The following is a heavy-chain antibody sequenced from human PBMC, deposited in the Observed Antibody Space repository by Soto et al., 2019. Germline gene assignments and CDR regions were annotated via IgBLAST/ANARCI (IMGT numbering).Heavy chain of an antibody. D-gene: IGHD3-22*01. V-gene: IGHV3-11*06. J-gene: IGHJ3*02. CDR2: ISSSSSYT. Sequence: GWSLRLACASSGVFFVTRYMAWVRQAPGKGLEWVSYISSSSSYTNYADSVKGRFTISRDNAKNSLYLQMNSLRAEDTAVYYCARDSLPGYYYDSSGYYVRDAFDIWGQGTMVT. CDR1: GVFFVTRY. CDR3: ARDSLPGYYYDSSGYYVRDAFDI.